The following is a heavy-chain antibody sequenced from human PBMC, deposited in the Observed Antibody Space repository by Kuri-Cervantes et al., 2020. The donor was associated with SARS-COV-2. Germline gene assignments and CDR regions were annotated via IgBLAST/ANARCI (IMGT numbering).Heavy chain of an antibody. CDR1: GGTFSSYA. D-gene: IGHD1-7*01. CDR2: IIPIFGTA. Sequence: KISCKASGGTFSSYAISWVRQAPGQGLEWMGGIIPIFGTANYAQKFQGRVTITADESTSTAYMELSSLRSEDTAVYYCARGRELRVTDAFDIWGQGTMVTVSS. CDR3: ARGRELRVTDAFDI. V-gene: IGHV1-69*01. J-gene: IGHJ3*02.